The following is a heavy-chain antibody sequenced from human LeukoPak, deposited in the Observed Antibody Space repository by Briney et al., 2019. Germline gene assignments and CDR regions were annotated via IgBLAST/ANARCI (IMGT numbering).Heavy chain of an antibody. CDR1: GGGFCSCA. V-gene: IGHV1-69*13. Sequence: SVKVSCKCSGGGFCSCAISWVWQGPGQGLGWVGGINPIFATANYAQKFQGRVTITADESTSTAYMELSSLSAEDTAVYYCARDVTGSVVDGFDIWRQGTKVSVSS. CDR3: ARDVTGSVVDGFDI. D-gene: IGHD3-10*01. CDR2: INPIFATA. J-gene: IGHJ3*02.